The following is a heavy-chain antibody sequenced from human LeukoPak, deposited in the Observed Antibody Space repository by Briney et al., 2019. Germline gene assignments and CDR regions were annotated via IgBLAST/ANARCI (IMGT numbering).Heavy chain of an antibody. J-gene: IGHJ4*02. V-gene: IGHV3-23*01. CDR1: GFTVSSNY. Sequence: GGSLRLSCAASGFTVSSNYMSWVRQAPGKGLEWVSVISGSDGSTYYADSVKGRFTIPRDNSKNTLYLQMNSLRAEDTAVYYCAKARSGSSASCYNYWGQGTLVTVSS. D-gene: IGHD2-2*01. CDR2: ISGSDGST. CDR3: AKARSGSSASCYNY.